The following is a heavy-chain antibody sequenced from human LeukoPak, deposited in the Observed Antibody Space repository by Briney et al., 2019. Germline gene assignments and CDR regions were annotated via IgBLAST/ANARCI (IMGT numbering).Heavy chain of an antibody. D-gene: IGHD2-2*01. CDR1: GFTFSYYG. CDR2: IWNDGSNK. J-gene: IGHJ6*02. Sequence: GGSLRLSCAASGFTFSYYGMHWVRQAPGEGLEWVAVIWNDGSNKYYADSVKGRFTISRDNSKNTLYLQMNSLRAEDTAVYYCAKDLGCSSTSCYGGYYYGMDVWGQGTTVTVSS. V-gene: IGHV3-30*02. CDR3: AKDLGCSSTSCYGGYYYGMDV.